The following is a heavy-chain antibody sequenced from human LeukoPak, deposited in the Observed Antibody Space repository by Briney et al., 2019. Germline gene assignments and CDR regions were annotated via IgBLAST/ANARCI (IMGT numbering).Heavy chain of an antibody. CDR3: ARRRMIVVTNDAFDI. D-gene: IGHD3-22*01. CDR2: IYYSGST. V-gene: IGHV4-39*01. J-gene: IGHJ3*02. CDR1: GGSISSSSYY. Sequence: SETLSLTCTVSGGSISSSSYYWGWIRQPPGKGLEWIGSIYYSGSTYYNPSLKSRVTISVDTSKNQFSLKLSSVTAADTAVYYCARRRMIVVTNDAFDIWGQGTMVTVSS.